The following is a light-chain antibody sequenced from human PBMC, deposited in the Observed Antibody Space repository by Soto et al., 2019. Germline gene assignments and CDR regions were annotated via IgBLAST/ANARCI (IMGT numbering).Light chain of an antibody. V-gene: IGLV3-21*04. CDR1: NIGNKR. Sequence: SYELTQPPSVSVASEKTATITCGGNNIGNKRVHWYRQKPGQAPVFVISYDSDRPSGIPERFSGSNSGNTATLTISRVEDGDEADYYCQVWDIMPDNYVFCPGTKLTVL. CDR3: QVWDIMPDNYV. CDR2: YDS. J-gene: IGLJ1*01.